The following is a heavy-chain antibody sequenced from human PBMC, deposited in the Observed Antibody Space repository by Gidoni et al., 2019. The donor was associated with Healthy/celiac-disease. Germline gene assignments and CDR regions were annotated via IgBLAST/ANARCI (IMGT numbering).Heavy chain of an antibody. J-gene: IGHJ5*02. V-gene: IGHV3-73*02. CDR3: TFWSGFSRGWFDP. CDR2: IRSKANSYAT. D-gene: IGHD3-3*01. Sequence: EVQLVESGGGLVQPGGSLNLSCSASGFTFSGSAMPWVRQASGKGLEWVCRIRSKANSYATAYAASVKGRFTISRDDSKNTAYLQMNSLKTEDTAVYYCTFWSGFSRGWFDPWGQGTLVTVSS. CDR1: GFTFSGSA.